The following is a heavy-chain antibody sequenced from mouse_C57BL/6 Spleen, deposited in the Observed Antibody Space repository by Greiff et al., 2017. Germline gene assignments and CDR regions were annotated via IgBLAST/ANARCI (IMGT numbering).Heavy chain of an antibody. V-gene: IGHV1-64*01. J-gene: IGHJ4*01. CDR3: ASEGDYDLYYYAMDY. Sequence: VQLQQPGAELVKPGASVKLSCKASGYTFTSYWMHWVKQRPGQGLEWIGMIHPNSGSTNYNEKFKSKATLTVDKSSSTAYMQLSSLTSEDSAVYYCASEGDYDLYYYAMDYWGQGTSVTVSS. CDR1: GYTFTSYW. CDR2: IHPNSGST. D-gene: IGHD2-4*01.